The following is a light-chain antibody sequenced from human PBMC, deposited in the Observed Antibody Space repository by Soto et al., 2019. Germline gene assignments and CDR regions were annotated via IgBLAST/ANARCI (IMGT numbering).Light chain of an antibody. CDR3: QPYNNWPLT. CDR1: HGIGDT. Sequence: EILIAQAPATLSVSPVEGVTLSCMANHGIGDTLAWYQHKPGQTPRLLIYDTSTRATGVPTRFSGSRSGAEFTLTINSLQSEDFAVYYCQPYNNWPLTFGRGTKVDIK. CDR2: DTS. J-gene: IGKJ4*01. V-gene: IGKV3-15*01.